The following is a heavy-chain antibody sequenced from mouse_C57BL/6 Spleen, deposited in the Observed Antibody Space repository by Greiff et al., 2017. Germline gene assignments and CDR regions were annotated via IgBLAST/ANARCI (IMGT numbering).Heavy chain of an antibody. D-gene: IGHD6-5*01. J-gene: IGHJ4*01. Sequence: EVMLVESGGDLVKPGGSLKLSCAASGFTFSSYGMSWVRQTPDKRLEWVATISSGGSYTYYPDSVKGRFTISRDNAKNTLYLQMSSLKSEDTAMYYCARPYDAMDYWGQGTSVTVSS. CDR1: GFTFSSYG. CDR3: ARPYDAMDY. V-gene: IGHV5-6*01. CDR2: ISSGGSYT.